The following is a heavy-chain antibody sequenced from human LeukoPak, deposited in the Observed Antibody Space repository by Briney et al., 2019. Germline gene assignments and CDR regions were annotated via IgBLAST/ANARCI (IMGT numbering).Heavy chain of an antibody. Sequence: SETLSLTCTVSGGSISSSSYYWGWIRQPPGKGLEWIGSIYYSGSTYYNPSLKSRVTISVDTSRNQFSLKLSSVTAADTAVCYCATQRGYYDILTGYTNTYNWFDPWGQGTLVTVSS. CDR3: ATQRGYYDILTGYTNTYNWFDP. CDR1: GGSISSSSYY. D-gene: IGHD3-9*01. J-gene: IGHJ5*02. CDR2: IYYSGST. V-gene: IGHV4-39*01.